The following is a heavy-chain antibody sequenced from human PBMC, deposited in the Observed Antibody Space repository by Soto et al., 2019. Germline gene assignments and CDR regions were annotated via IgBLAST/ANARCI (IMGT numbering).Heavy chain of an antibody. CDR2: IYHSGST. J-gene: IGHJ4*02. V-gene: IGHV4-4*02. Sequence: SEPLSLTCCVSGGPIRSTNWRSWIRQSPGKGLEWIGAIYHSGSTNYNPSLKSRVIISLYKSKKQISLKLTSVTAADTAVYYCARKGYYDSSGHSFDYWGQGTLVS. CDR1: GGPIRSTNW. CDR3: ARKGYYDSSGHSFDY. D-gene: IGHD3-22*01.